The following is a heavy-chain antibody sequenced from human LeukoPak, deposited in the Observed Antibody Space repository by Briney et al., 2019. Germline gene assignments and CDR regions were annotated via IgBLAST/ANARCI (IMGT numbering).Heavy chain of an antibody. CDR3: ARGPRAYCSSTSCYVGLDY. J-gene: IGHJ4*02. Sequence: GRSLRLSCAASGFTLSSYSMRWVRQAPGKGLGWVSSISSSSSYIYYADSVKGRFTISRDNAKNSLYLQMNSLRAEDTAVYYCARGPRAYCSSTSCYVGLDYWGQGTLVTVSS. V-gene: IGHV3-21*01. D-gene: IGHD2-2*01. CDR1: GFTLSSYS. CDR2: ISSSSSYI.